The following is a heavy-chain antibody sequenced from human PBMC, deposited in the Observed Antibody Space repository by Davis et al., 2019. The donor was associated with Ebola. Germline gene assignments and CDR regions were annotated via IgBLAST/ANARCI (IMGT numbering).Heavy chain of an antibody. CDR2: INPNSGGT. CDR1: GYTFTGYY. V-gene: IGHV1-2*02. Sequence: ASVTVSCKASGYTFTGYYMHWVRQAPGQGLEWMGWINPNSGGTNYAQKFQGRVTMTRDTSISTAYMELSRLGSDDTAVYYCARDLGIVVVPAGNTRTRDNWFDPWGQGTLVTVSS. D-gene: IGHD2-2*03. J-gene: IGHJ5*02. CDR3: ARDLGIVVVPAGNTRTRDNWFDP.